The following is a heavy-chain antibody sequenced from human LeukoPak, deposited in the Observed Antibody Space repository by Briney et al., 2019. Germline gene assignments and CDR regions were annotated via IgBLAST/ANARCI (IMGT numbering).Heavy chain of an antibody. V-gene: IGHV1-18*01. J-gene: IGHJ4*02. CDR2: ISDHNGNP. CDR3: ARVRYGDSPGIDY. D-gene: IGHD4-17*01. Sequence: ASVKVSCKASGYIFSNYGISWARQAPGQGLEWMGWISDHNGNPNYAQKFEGRVTMATDASTSTAYMELSRLRSDDTAVYYCARVRYGDSPGIDYWGQGTLVTVSS. CDR1: GYIFSNYG.